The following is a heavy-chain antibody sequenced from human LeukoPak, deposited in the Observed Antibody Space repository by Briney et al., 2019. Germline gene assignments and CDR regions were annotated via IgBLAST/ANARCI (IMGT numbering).Heavy chain of an antibody. V-gene: IGHV3-30*09. Sequence: PGRSLRLSCAASGFTFSSYAMHWVRQAPGKGLEWVAVISYDGSNKYYADSVKGRFAISRDNAKNSLYLQMNSLRAEDTAVYYCARWFSSSTDAFDIWGQGTMVTVSS. D-gene: IGHD6-19*01. CDR1: GFTFSSYA. J-gene: IGHJ3*02. CDR2: ISYDGSNK. CDR3: ARWFSSSTDAFDI.